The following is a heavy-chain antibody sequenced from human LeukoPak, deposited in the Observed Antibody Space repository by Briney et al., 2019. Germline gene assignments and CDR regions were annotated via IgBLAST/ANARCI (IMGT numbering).Heavy chain of an antibody. Sequence: GGSLRLSCAASGFTFSGYGMHWAGRGPGKGLEWVAVTFYDEREKFYGDSVKGRFTISRDNSKNTLYLQMNSLRSEDTAVYYCANSKVPRESCSATSCYAGFGAFDIWGHGTMVTVSS. CDR3: ANSKVPRESCSATSCYAGFGAFDI. V-gene: IGHV3-30*18. D-gene: IGHD2-2*01. CDR1: GFTFSGYG. J-gene: IGHJ3*02. CDR2: TFYDEREK.